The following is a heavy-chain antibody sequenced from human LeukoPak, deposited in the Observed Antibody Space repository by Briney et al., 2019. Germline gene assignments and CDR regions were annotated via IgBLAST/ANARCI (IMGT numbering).Heavy chain of an antibody. CDR3: ASHYCSAGSCYFDG. J-gene: IGHJ4*02. Sequence: GGSLRLSCVVSGFSISYNYMSWVRQAPGKGLEWVSLIYSAGDSYYADSVKGRFNISKDNSKNMVYLQMDRLRPDDTAVYYCASHYCSAGSCYFDGWGQGTLVTVSS. CDR1: GFSISYNY. D-gene: IGHD2-21*01. V-gene: IGHV3-53*01. CDR2: IYSAGDS.